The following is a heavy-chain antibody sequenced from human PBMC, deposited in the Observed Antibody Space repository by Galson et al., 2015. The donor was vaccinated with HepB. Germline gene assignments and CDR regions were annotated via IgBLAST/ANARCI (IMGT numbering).Heavy chain of an antibody. V-gene: IGHV1-18*01. J-gene: IGHJ5*02. D-gene: IGHD2-15*01. CDR1: GYTFSTYS. CDR2: INAYNRKT. CDR3: ARGALVVDVAATLSNSFDT. Sequence: SVKVSCKVSGYTFSTYSVTWVRQAPGQGLEWMGWINAYNRKTNYAQKFQGRVCMTTDTSTSTVYMELRRLRSDDTAIYYCARGALVVDVAATLSNSFDTCCEGTLVTVS.